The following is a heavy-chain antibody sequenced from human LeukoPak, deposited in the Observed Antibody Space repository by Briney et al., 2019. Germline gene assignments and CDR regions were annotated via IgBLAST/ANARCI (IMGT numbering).Heavy chain of an antibody. CDR2: ISYDGSDK. CDR3: ARDLSGTTLVDY. D-gene: IGHD1-1*01. CDR1: GFTFSNYA. V-gene: IGHV3-30*04. J-gene: IGHJ4*02. Sequence: GGSLRLSCAASGFTFSNYAMHWVRQAPGKGLEWVALISYDGSDKYYADSVKGRFTISRDDSKNTLYLQMSSLRRDDTAMYYCARDLSGTTLVDYWGQGTLVTVSS.